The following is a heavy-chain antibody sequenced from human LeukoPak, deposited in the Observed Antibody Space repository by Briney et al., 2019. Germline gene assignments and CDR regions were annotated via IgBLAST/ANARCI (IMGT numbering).Heavy chain of an antibody. V-gene: IGHV5-51*01. Sequence: GESLKISFKGSGYSFTSYWIGWVRQMPGKGLEWMGIIYPGDSDTRYSPSFQGQVTISADKSISTAYLQWSSLKASDTAMYYCARRHSSTSWYYYYYMDVWGKGTTVTVSS. CDR2: IYPGDSDT. J-gene: IGHJ6*03. CDR1: GYSFTSYW. CDR3: ARRHSSTSWYYYYYMDV. D-gene: IGHD2-2*01.